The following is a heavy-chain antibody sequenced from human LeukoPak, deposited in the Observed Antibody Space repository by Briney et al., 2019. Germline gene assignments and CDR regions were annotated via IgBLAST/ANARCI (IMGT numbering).Heavy chain of an antibody. CDR1: GYTFTSYG. D-gene: IGHD2-15*01. J-gene: IGHJ5*02. CDR3: ARALVGATDWFDP. V-gene: IGHV1-18*01. Sequence: ASVKLCCTASGYTFTSYGISWVRQAPGQGLEWMGWISAYNGNTNYAQKLQGRVTMTTDTSTSTAYMELRSLRSDDTAVYYCARALVGATDWFDPWGQGTLVTVSS. CDR2: ISAYNGNT.